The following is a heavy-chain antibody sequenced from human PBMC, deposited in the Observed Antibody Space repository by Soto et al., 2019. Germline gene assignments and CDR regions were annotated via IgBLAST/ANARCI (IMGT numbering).Heavy chain of an antibody. J-gene: IGHJ6*02. CDR1: GGSISSYY. CDR2: IYTSGST. V-gene: IGHV4-4*07. CDR3: ARVPIYTPSYYYYGMDV. D-gene: IGHD4-4*01. Sequence: SETLSLTCTVSGGSISSYYWSWIRQPAGKGLEWIGRIYTSGSTNYNPSLKSRVTMSVDTSKNQFSLKLSSVTAADTAVYYCARVPIYTPSYYYYGMDVWGQGNTVTVSS.